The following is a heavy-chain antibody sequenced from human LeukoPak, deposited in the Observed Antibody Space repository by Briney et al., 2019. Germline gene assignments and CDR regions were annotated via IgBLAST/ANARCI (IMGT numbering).Heavy chain of an antibody. CDR1: GYTFTSYD. CDR3: ARRPTGDYDFWSGYREYYYYYYMDV. J-gene: IGHJ6*03. D-gene: IGHD3-3*01. Sequence: ASVKVSCEASGYTFTSYDINWVRQATGQGIEWMGWMNPNSGNTGYAQKFQGRVTMTRNTSISTAYMELSSLRSEDTAVYYCARRPTGDYDFWSGYREYYYYYYMDVWGKGTTVTVSS. V-gene: IGHV1-8*01. CDR2: MNPNSGNT.